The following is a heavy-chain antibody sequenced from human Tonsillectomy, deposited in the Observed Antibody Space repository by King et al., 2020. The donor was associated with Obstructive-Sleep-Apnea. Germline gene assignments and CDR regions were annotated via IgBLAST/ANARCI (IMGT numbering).Heavy chain of an antibody. V-gene: IGHV3-11*01. CDR3: ARGSAGWLRSYWYFDL. CDR1: GFTLSDYY. J-gene: IGHJ2*01. CDR2: ISGSGSTI. D-gene: IGHD5-24*01. Sequence: VQLVESGGGLVKPGGSLRLSCAASGFTLSDYYKSWISQAPGKGLEWVSYISGSGSTIYYADSVKGRFTVSRDKGYNSLYLQMNSLSGEDTAVYYCARGSAGWLRSYWYFDLWGRGTLVT.